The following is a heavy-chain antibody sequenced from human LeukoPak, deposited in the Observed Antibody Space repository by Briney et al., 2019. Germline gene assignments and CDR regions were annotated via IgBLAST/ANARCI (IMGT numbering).Heavy chain of an antibody. CDR1: GYTFTGYY. CDR3: AREGSGYSGHTIFDY. D-gene: IGHD5-12*01. CDR2: INPNSGGT. V-gene: IGHV1-2*02. J-gene: IGHJ4*02. Sequence: ASEKVSCKASGYTFTGYYMHWVRQAPGQGLEWMGWINPNSGGTNYAQKFQGRVTMTRDTSISTAYMELSRLRSDDTAVYYCAREGSGYSGHTIFDYWGQGTLVTVSS.